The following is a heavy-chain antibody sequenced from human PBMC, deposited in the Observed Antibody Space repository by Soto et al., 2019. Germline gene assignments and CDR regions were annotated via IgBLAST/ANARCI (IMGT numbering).Heavy chain of an antibody. CDR1: GFTFSSYG. V-gene: IGHV3-33*01. CDR3: AREVAAAGYKTFDY. J-gene: IGHJ4*02. CDR2: IWYDGSNK. D-gene: IGHD6-13*01. Sequence: QVQLVESGGGVVQPGRSLRLSCAASGFTFSSYGMHWVRQAPGKGLEWVAVIWYDGSNKYYADSVKGRFTISRDNXXNTLYLQMNSLRAEDTAVYYCAREVAAAGYKTFDYWGQGTLVTVSS.